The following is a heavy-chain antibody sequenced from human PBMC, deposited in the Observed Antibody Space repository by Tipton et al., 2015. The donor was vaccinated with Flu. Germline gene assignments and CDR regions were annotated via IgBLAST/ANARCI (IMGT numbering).Heavy chain of an antibody. D-gene: IGHD1-14*01. V-gene: IGHV5-51*03. CDR1: GYTFTSYW. J-gene: IGHJ2*01. CDR2: IYPGDSDT. CDR3: ARGPSRKNWYVDL. Sequence: VQLVQSGAEVKKPGESLQISCKGSGYTFTSYWIGWVRQMPGNGLEWMGIIYPGDSDTRYSPSFQGQVTISADKSISTAYLQWSSLKASDTAMYYCARGPSRKNWYVDLWGRGTLVTVSS.